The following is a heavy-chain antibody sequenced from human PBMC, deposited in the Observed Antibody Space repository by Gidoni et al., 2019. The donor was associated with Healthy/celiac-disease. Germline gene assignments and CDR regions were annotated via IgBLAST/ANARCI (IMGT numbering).Heavy chain of an antibody. CDR3: TRPTVVTAITVGYYFDY. CDR2: IRSKAYGGTT. CDR1: GFTFGDYA. V-gene: IGHV3-49*05. J-gene: IGHJ4*02. Sequence: EVQLVESGGGLVKPGRSLRLSCTASGFTFGDYAMSWFRQAPGKGLEWVGFIRSKAYGGTTEYAASVKGRFTISRDDSKSIAYLQMNSLKTEDTAVYYCTRPTVVTAITVGYYFDYWGQGTLVTVSS. D-gene: IGHD2-21*02.